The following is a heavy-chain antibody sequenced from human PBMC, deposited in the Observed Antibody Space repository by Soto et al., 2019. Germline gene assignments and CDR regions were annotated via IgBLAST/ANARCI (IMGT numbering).Heavy chain of an antibody. CDR3: AKAQGIAAAGTVFGFFDY. D-gene: IGHD6-13*01. CDR1: GFTFSSFA. V-gene: IGHV3-23*01. CDR2: ISDGGGTT. J-gene: IGHJ4*02. Sequence: HPGGSLRLSCAASGFTFSSFAMNWVRQAPGKGLEWVSTISDGGGTTHYADSVKDRFTISRDNSKNTVYMQMSSLRGEDTAVYYCAKAQGIAAAGTVFGFFDYWGQGTLVTVSA.